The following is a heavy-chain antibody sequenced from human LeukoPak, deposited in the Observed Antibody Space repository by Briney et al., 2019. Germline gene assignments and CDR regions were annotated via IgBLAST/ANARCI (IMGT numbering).Heavy chain of an antibody. V-gene: IGHV1-2*02. CDR3: ARVQVSDDNWGFFDY. CDR2: INPNSGDT. D-gene: IGHD1-1*01. J-gene: IGHJ4*02. CDR1: GYTFTGYY. Sequence: ASVKVSCKASGYTFTGYYIHWVRQAPGQGLEWMGWINPNSGDTNYAQKFQGRVTMTRETSISTAYMELSRLSSDDTAVYYCARVQVSDDNWGFFDYWGQGTLVTVSS.